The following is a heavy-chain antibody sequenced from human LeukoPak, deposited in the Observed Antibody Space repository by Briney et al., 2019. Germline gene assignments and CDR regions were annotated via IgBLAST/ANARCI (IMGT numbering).Heavy chain of an antibody. Sequence: GASVKVSCKASGYTFTGYYMHWVRQAPGLGLEWMGRINPNSGGTNYAQKFQGRVTMTRDTSISTAYMELSRLRSDDTAVYYCARLVVVAASIDYWGQGTLVTVSS. CDR3: ARLVVVAASIDY. D-gene: IGHD2-21*02. J-gene: IGHJ4*02. V-gene: IGHV1-2*06. CDR1: GYTFTGYY. CDR2: INPNSGGT.